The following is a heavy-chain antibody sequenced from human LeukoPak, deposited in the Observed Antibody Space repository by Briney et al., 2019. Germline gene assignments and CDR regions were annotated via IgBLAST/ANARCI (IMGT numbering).Heavy chain of an antibody. CDR2: INSDGSKI. CDR1: GFTFSSYW. Sequence: GGSLRLSCAASGFTFSSYWIHWVRQAPGKGLVWVSRINSDGSKIRYADSVEGRFTISRDNAKNTVYLQMNSLRAEDTAIYYCARDLYGDYWYFDLWGRGTLVTVSS. J-gene: IGHJ2*01. D-gene: IGHD4-17*01. V-gene: IGHV3-74*01. CDR3: ARDLYGDYWYFDL.